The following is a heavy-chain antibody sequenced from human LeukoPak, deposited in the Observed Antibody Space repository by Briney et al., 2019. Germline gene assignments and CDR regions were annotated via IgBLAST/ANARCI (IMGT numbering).Heavy chain of an antibody. J-gene: IGHJ5*02. CDR2: IYYSGST. CDR3: ARAYSIDGPFDP. CDR1: GGSISSYY. Sequence: SETLSLTCTVSGGSISSYYWSWIRQPPGKGLEWIGYIYYSGSTNYNPSLKSRVTISVDTSKNQFSLKLSSVTAADTAVYYCARAYSIDGPFDPWGQGTLVTVSS. V-gene: IGHV4-59*01. D-gene: IGHD3-3*02.